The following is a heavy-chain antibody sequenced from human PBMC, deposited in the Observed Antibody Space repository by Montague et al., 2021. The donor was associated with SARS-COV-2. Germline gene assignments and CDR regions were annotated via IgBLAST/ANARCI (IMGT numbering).Heavy chain of an antibody. J-gene: IGHJ4*02. CDR2: ISSSGSTI. V-gene: IGHV3-48*03. CDR1: GFSFSSYE. D-gene: IGHD1-26*01. Sequence: SLRLSCAASGFSFSSYEMNWVRQAPGKGLEWVSYISSSGSTIYYADSVKGRFTISRDNAKNSLYLQMNCLRAEDTAVYYCARVFATVGAMDRNDYWGQGTLVTVSS. CDR3: ARVFATVGAMDRNDY.